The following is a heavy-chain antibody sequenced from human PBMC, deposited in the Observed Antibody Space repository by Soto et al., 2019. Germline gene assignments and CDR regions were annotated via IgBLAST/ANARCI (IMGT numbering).Heavy chain of an antibody. D-gene: IGHD6-19*01. CDR3: ARGYSSGPDS. Sequence: GGSLRLSCVASGFTFNDCWMHWVRQAPGKGLVWVARINGDGSTTTYADSVQGRFTISRANARNTLYLHLSSLRPEDTALYYCARGYSSGPDSWGQGTLVTVSS. CDR2: INGDGSTT. V-gene: IGHV3-74*01. J-gene: IGHJ4*02. CDR1: GFTFNDCW.